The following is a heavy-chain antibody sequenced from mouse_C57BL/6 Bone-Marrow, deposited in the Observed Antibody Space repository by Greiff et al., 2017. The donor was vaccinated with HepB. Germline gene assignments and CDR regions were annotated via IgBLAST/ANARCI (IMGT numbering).Heavy chain of an antibody. J-gene: IGHJ4*01. CDR2: IDPSDSYT. V-gene: IGHV1-59*01. Sequence: QVQLQQPGAELVRPGTSVKLSCKASGYTFTSYWMHWVKQRPGQGLECIGVIDPSDSYTNYNQKFKGKATLTVDTSSSTAYMQLSSLTSEDSAVYYCARRDYGSSLYAMDYWGQGTSVTVSS. CDR1: GYTFTSYW. CDR3: ARRDYGSSLYAMDY. D-gene: IGHD1-1*01.